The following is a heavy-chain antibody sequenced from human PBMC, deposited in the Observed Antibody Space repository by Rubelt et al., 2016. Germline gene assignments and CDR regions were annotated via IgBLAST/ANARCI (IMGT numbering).Heavy chain of an antibody. J-gene: IGHJ4*02. CDR2: IYYSGST. D-gene: IGHD3-10*01. Sequence: GWIRQPPGKGLEWIGSIYYSGSTYYNPSLKSRVTISVDTSKNQFSLKLSSVTAADTAVYYCARASGHYDYWGQGTPVTVSS. CDR3: ARASGHYDY. V-gene: IGHV4-39*01.